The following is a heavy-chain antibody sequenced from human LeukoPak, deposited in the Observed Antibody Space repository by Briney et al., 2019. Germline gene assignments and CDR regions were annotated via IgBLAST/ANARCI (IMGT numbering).Heavy chain of an antibody. CDR1: GYTFTSYY. CDR2: INPSGGST. CDR3: ARVGRGWNAFDI. D-gene: IGHD6-19*01. V-gene: IGHV1-46*01. J-gene: IGHJ3*02. Sequence: ASVKVSCKASGYTFTSYYMHWVRQAPRQGLEWMGIINPSGGSTSYAQKFQGRVTMTRDTSTSTVYMELSSLGSEDTAVYYCARVGRGWNAFDIWGQGTMVTVSS.